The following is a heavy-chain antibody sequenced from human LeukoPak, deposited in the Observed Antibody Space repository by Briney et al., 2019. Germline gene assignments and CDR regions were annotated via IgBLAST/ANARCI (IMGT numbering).Heavy chain of an antibody. CDR1: GFTFSSYG. D-gene: IGHD4-17*01. CDR2: ISYDGSDK. Sequence: GGSLRLSCAASGFTFSSYGMHWVRQAPGKGLEWVAVISYDGSDKYYADSVKGRFTISRDNSKNTLYLQMNSLRAEDTAVYYCARGGLTTVTTYYYYGMDVWGQGTTVTVSS. V-gene: IGHV3-30*03. CDR3: ARGGLTTVTTYYYYGMDV. J-gene: IGHJ6*02.